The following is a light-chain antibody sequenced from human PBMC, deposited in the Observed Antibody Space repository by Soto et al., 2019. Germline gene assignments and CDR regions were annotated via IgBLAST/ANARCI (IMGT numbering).Light chain of an antibody. CDR1: SSDVGSYKY. V-gene: IGLV2-14*01. CDR2: EVT. J-gene: IGLJ3*02. CDR3: SSYTSISTWV. Sequence: QAVVTQPASVSGSPGQSITISCTGTSSDVGSYKYVSWYQQHPGKAPKLMIYEVTSRPSGVSYRFSGSKSGNTASLTISGLQAEDEADYYCSSYTSISTWVFGGGTQLTVL.